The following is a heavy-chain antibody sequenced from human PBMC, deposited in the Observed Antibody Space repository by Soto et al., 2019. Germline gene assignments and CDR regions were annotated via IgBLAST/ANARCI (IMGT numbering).Heavy chain of an antibody. CDR1: GASISSGGYY. V-gene: IGHV4-31*03. Sequence: TLSPTFTVSGASISSGGYYWSWIRQHPGKGLEWIGYIYYSGSTYYNPSLNSRVNISVDTSKNRFTLKLRYVTAGDSAVYYWARGGIAAGSLDVWGQGTTVTVSS. CDR2: IYYSGST. J-gene: IGHJ6*02. CDR3: ARGGIAAGSLDV. D-gene: IGHD6-13*01.